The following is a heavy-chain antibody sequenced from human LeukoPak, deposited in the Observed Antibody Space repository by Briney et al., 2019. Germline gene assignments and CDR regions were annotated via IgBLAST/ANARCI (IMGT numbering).Heavy chain of an antibody. D-gene: IGHD1-26*01. CDR2: ISSSGTTI. CDR1: GFTFSDYY. Sequence: GGSLRLSCEASGFTFSDYYMSWIRQAPGKGLEWVSYISSSGTTISYTDSVKGRFTISRDNAKISLYLQMNSLRAEDTAVYYCARDYRSTFDYWGQGTLVTVSS. J-gene: IGHJ4*02. CDR3: ARDYRSTFDY. V-gene: IGHV3-11*01.